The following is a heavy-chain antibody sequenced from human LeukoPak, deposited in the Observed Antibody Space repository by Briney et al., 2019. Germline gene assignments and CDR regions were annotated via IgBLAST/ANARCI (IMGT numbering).Heavy chain of an antibody. CDR3: ARGGYSFDY. CDR2: LHADGIER. J-gene: IGHJ4*02. Sequence: GGSLRLSCAASGFTLSGYWMSWVRQAPGKGLEWVARLHADGIERYFVDSVKGRFTISRNNAKNSLYLQMYSLRLDDTAVYYCARGGYSFDYLGQGTLVTVSS. V-gene: IGHV3-7*01. D-gene: IGHD5-12*01. CDR1: GFTLSGYW.